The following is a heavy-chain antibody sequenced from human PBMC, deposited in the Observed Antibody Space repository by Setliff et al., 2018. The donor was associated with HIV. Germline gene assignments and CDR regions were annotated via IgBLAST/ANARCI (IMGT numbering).Heavy chain of an antibody. V-gene: IGHV3-74*03. CDR2: IKDDGSKT. Sequence: ETLSLTCAVSGGSIRSNNWWTWVRQPPGKGLEWVSLIKDDGSKTMYADSVRGRFTISRDNVNNFLYLQMNSLSAEDSGVYFCAKDLNGGDFHHWGQGTLVTVSS. CDR3: AKDLNGGDFHH. D-gene: IGHD2-21*01. J-gene: IGHJ4*02. CDR1: GGSIRSNNW.